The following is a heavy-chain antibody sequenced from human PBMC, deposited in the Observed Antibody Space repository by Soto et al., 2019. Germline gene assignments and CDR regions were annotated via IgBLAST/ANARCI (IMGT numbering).Heavy chain of an antibody. V-gene: IGHV3-23*01. Sequence: RGSLRLSCAASGFTFSFYAMSWVRQSPGKGLEWVSSVSAGGDMTYYSDSVKGRFTISRDNSNNALFLQMNSLRAEDTALYYCARGDRGGSGSPASYYYSGLDVWGQGTTVTVSS. J-gene: IGHJ6*02. CDR2: VSAGGDMT. D-gene: IGHD3-10*01. CDR3: ARGDRGGSGSPASYYYSGLDV. CDR1: GFTFSFYA.